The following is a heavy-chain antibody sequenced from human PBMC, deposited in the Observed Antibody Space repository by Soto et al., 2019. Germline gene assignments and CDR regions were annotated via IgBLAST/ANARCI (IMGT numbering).Heavy chain of an antibody. CDR2: INPSSGST. D-gene: IGHD6-19*01. CDR1: GYTFTSYS. Sequence: AASVEVSCKASGYTFTSYSIHWVRQAPGQGLEWMAIINPSSGSTGFTHDLRGRVAMTRDTSTSTVYMELSSLRPEDTAVYYCARGRGSGCLDYWGQGTLVTVSS. V-gene: IGHV1-46*01. CDR3: ARGRGSGCLDY. J-gene: IGHJ4*02.